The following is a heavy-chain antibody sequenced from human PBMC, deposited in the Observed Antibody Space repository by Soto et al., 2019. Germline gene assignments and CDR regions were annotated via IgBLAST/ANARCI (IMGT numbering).Heavy chain of an antibody. V-gene: IGHV1-69*13. D-gene: IGHD6-6*01. J-gene: IGHJ6*04. Sequence: ASVKVSCKASGGTFSSYAISWVRQAPGQGLEWMGGIIPIFGTANYAQKFQGRVTITADESTSTAYMELSSLRSEDTAVYYCARVSLSRQPVPQVTYGMDVWGKGTTVTVSS. CDR3: ARVSLSRQPVPQVTYGMDV. CDR2: IIPIFGTA. CDR1: GGTFSSYA.